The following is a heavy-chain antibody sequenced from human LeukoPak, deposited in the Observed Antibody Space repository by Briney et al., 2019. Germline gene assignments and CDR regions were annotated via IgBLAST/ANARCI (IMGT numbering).Heavy chain of an antibody. D-gene: IGHD6-13*01. J-gene: IGHJ3*02. CDR3: AKGVISWIAAAGPYDAFDI. CDR1: GFTFDDYA. Sequence: SLKISCAASGFTFDDYAMHWVRQAPGKGLEWVSGISWNSGSIGYADSVKGRFTISRDNAKNSLYLQMNSLRAEDMALYYCAKGVISWIAAAGPYDAFDIWGQGTMVTVSS. CDR2: ISWNSGSI. V-gene: IGHV3-9*03.